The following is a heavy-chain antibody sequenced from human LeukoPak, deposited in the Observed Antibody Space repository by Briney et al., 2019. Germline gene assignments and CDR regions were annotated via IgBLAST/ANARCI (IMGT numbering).Heavy chain of an antibody. Sequence: GASVTVSCKASGYTFTSYGISWVRQAPGQGLEWMGWISAYNGNTNYAQKLQGRVTMTTDTSTSTAYMELRSLRSDDTAVYYCARSSGTTYYYYYYMDVWGKGTTVTVSS. CDR2: ISAYNGNT. CDR3: ARSSGTTYYYYYYMDV. V-gene: IGHV1-18*01. J-gene: IGHJ6*03. D-gene: IGHD6-19*01. CDR1: GYTFTSYG.